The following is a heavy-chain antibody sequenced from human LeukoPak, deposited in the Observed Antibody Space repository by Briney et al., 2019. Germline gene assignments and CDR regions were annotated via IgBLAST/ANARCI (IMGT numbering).Heavy chain of an antibody. CDR1: GGSISSSSYY. V-gene: IGHV4-39*07. J-gene: IGHJ5*02. CDR2: IYYSGST. D-gene: IGHD3-22*01. Sequence: SETLSLTCTVSGGSISSSSYYWGWIRQPPGKGLEWIGSIYYSGSTYYNPSLKSRVTISVDTSKNQFSLKLSSVTAADTAVYYCARDAYDSSGLLRFLWFDPWGQGTLVTVSS. CDR3: ARDAYDSSGLLRFLWFDP.